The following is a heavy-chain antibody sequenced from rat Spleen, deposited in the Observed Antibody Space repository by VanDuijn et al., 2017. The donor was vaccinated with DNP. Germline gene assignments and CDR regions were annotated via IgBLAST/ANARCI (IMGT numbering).Heavy chain of an antibody. V-gene: IGHV5-20*01. J-gene: IGHJ1*01. D-gene: IGHD1-2*01. Sequence: EVQLVESGGGLVQPGRSLKLSCAASGFTFSDYYMAWVRQAPKKGLELVACISNDGGRTYYRDSVKGRFTISRDDAKSSLYLQMNSLKSEDTATYYCARGSSSIYWYFDFWGPGTMVTVSS. CDR1: GFTFSDYY. CDR2: ISNDGGRT. CDR3: ARGSSSIYWYFDF.